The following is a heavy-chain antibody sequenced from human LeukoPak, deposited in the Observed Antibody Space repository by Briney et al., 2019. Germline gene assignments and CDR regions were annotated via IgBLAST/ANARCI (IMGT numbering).Heavy chain of an antibody. Sequence: GGSLRLSCAASGFTFSNYAMSWVRQAPEKGLEWASGISGSGGSTYYADSVKGRFTISRDNSKNTLYLQMNSLRAEDTAVYYCAKGGASSWHEFDYWGQGTLVTVSS. J-gene: IGHJ4*02. CDR1: GFTFSNYA. V-gene: IGHV3-23*01. CDR3: AKGGASSWHEFDY. CDR2: ISGSGGST. D-gene: IGHD6-13*01.